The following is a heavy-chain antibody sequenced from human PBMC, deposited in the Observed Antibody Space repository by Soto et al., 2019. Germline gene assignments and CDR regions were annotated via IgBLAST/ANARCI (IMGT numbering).Heavy chain of an antibody. CDR3: AKDGDLSS. V-gene: IGHV3-23*01. D-gene: IGHD3-16*02. CDR2: ISISAGTT. J-gene: IGHJ4*02. Sequence: GGSLRLSCAASGFTFSSYAVTWVRQAPGKGLEWVSVISISAGTTYYADSVKGRFTISRDNSKNTLYLQMNSLRAEDTAVYYCAKDGDLSSWGQGTLVTVSS. CDR1: GFTFSSYA.